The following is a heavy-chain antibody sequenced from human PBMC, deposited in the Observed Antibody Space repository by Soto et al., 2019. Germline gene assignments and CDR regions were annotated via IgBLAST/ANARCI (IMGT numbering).Heavy chain of an antibody. J-gene: IGHJ4*02. CDR2: ISYDGSNK. CDR1: GFTFSSYA. V-gene: IGHV3-30-3*01. CDR3: ARDKRDLRFLEWSYYFDF. D-gene: IGHD3-3*01. Sequence: QVQLVESGGGVVQPGRSLRLSCAASGFTFSSYAMHWVRQAPGKGLEWVAVISYDGSNKYYADSVKGRFTISRENSKNTLYLQMNSLGAEDTAVYYCARDKRDLRFLEWSYYFDFWGQGTVVSVAS.